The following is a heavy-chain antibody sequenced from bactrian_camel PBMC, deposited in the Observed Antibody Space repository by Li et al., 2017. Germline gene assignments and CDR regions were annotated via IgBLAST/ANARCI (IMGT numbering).Heavy chain of an antibody. CDR2: LDRDGNM. D-gene: IGHD1*01. J-gene: IGHJ7*01. Sequence: VQLVESGGGSVQAGGSLRPSCTYTRRPNYVTWFRQGPGNGREGVASLDRDGNMSYLDSVKGRFTIAQDNAANTVYLQMNSLKPEDTAMYYCAADSPHTRRWPLSPSCPFGYGMDYWGKGTQVTVS. V-gene: IGHV3S10*01. CDR1: TRRPNY.